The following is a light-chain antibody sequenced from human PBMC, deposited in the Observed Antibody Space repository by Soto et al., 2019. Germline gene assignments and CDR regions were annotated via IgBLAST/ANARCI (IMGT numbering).Light chain of an antibody. CDR3: QQYHDWPPIT. J-gene: IGKJ5*01. CDR1: QNVANY. Sequence: EIVLTQSPATLSLSPGERATLSFRASQNVANYLDRYQQKPGQTPRLLIYSASTRATGIPARFSGSGSGTEFTLTISSLQSEDFAVYHCQQYHDWPPITFGQGTRLQIK. V-gene: IGKV3-15*01. CDR2: SAS.